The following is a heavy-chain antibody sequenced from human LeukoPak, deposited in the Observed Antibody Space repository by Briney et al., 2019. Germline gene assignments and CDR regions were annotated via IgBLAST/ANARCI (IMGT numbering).Heavy chain of an antibody. CDR3: ARLWSSVAAAYNWFDP. CDR2: INHSGST. J-gene: IGHJ5*02. CDR1: GGSFSGYY. V-gene: IGHV4-34*01. D-gene: IGHD6-13*01. Sequence: SETLSLTCAVYGGSFSGYYWSWIRQPPVKGLEWIGEINHSGSTNYNPSLKSRVTISADTSKNQFSLKLSSVTAADTAVYYCARLWSSVAAAYNWFDPWGQGTLATVSS.